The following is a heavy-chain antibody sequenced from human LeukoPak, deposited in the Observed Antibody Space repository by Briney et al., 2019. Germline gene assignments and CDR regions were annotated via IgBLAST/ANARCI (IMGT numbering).Heavy chain of an antibody. V-gene: IGHV4-59*01. CDR1: GGSISSYH. D-gene: IGHD1-26*01. CDR3: ASVHGGSDHFHY. J-gene: IGHJ4*02. Sequence: SSSVSLTCTVSGGSISSYHWSWIRPPPGKGLEGIGYFYYSGSTNYNPSRKSRSTISVDTSKNQFSLKLSPVTAADTAVYFCASVHGGSDHFHYWGQGTLVTVS. CDR2: FYYSGST.